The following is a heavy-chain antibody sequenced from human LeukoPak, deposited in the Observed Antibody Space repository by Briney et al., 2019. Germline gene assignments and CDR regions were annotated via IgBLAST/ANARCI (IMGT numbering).Heavy chain of an antibody. CDR3: ARDLPPLDY. CDR2: TSFDESNR. CDR1: GFTFRTFA. J-gene: IGHJ4*02. V-gene: IGHV3-30-3*01. Sequence: SGGSQRLSCAASGFTFRTFAMHWVRQAPGKGLEWVALTSFDESNRGYADSVKGRFTISRDNSKNTLYLQMNSLTVEDTAVYYCARDLPPLDYWGRGTLVTVSS.